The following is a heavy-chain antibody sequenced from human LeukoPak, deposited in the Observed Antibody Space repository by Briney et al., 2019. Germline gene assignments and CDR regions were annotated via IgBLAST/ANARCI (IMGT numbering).Heavy chain of an antibody. D-gene: IGHD2-2*01. CDR1: GYTFTGYY. Sequence: GASVKVSCKASGYTFTGYYMHWVRQAPGQGLGWMGWINPNSGGTNYAQKFQGRVTMTRDTSISTAYMELSRLRSDDTAVYYCARDLVVVPAAKYYYYYGMDVWGQGTTVTVSS. V-gene: IGHV1-2*02. J-gene: IGHJ6*02. CDR3: ARDLVVVPAAKYYYYYGMDV. CDR2: INPNSGGT.